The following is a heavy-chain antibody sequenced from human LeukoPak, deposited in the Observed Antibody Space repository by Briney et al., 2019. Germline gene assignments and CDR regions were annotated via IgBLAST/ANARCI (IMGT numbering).Heavy chain of an antibody. CDR2: ISSSSSYI. CDR3: ARSSYYYGSGDFMDV. J-gene: IGHJ6*03. D-gene: IGHD3-10*01. CDR1: GFTFSSYS. Sequence: GGSLRLSCAASGFTFSSYSMNWVRQAPGKGLEWVSSISSSSSYIYYADAVKGLFTISRDNAKNSLYLKMNSLRDEDTAVYSCARSSYYYGSGDFMDVWGKGTTVTVSS. V-gene: IGHV3-21*01.